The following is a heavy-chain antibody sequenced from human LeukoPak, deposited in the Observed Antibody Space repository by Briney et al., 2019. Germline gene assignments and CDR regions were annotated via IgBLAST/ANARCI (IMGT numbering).Heavy chain of an antibody. CDR1: GYTFTDYY. D-gene: IGHD5-24*01. J-gene: IGHJ4*02. V-gene: IGHV1-2*02. Sequence: GASVKVSCKSSGYTFTDYYMHWGRQAPGQGLEWMGWINPNSGDTNYAQKFQGRVIVTRDTSLSTAYMELSRLRSDDTAVYYCAREWVNGFLNWGQGTLVTVSS. CDR2: INPNSGDT. CDR3: AREWVNGFLN.